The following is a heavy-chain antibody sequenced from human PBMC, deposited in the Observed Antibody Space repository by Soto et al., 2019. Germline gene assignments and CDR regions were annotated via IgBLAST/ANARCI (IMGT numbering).Heavy chain of an antibody. D-gene: IGHD6-13*01. Sequence: SGPTLVNPTQTLTLTCTFSGFSLSTSGVGVGWIRQPPGKALEWLALIYWDDDKRYSPSLKSRLTITKDTSKNQVVLTMTNMDPEDTATYHCAHCSSSYVYFDYWGQGTLVTVSS. V-gene: IGHV2-5*02. CDR2: IYWDDDK. CDR1: GFSLSTSGVG. CDR3: AHCSSSYVYFDY. J-gene: IGHJ4*02.